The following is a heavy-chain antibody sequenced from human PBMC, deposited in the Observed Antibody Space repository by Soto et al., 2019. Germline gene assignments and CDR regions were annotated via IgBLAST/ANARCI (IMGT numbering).Heavy chain of an antibody. Sequence: GGSLRLSCAASGFIFSRYGMHWVRQAPGKGLEWVAVISYDGSNKYYAESVKGRFIISRDKSENTLYLQMNSLRAEDTAVYYCAKDLGSGKPYYYYAMDVWGQGAKVTVSS. V-gene: IGHV3-30*18. CDR2: ISYDGSNK. D-gene: IGHD3-10*01. CDR1: GFIFSRYG. J-gene: IGHJ6*02. CDR3: AKDLGSGKPYYYYAMDV.